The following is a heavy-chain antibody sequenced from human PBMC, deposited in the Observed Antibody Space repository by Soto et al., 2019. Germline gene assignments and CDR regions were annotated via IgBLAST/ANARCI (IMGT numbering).Heavy chain of an antibody. CDR3: ARRLGRGHSYGTETVFDY. D-gene: IGHD5-18*01. CDR1: GYSFTSYW. J-gene: IGHJ4*02. CDR2: IYPGDSDT. V-gene: IGHV5-51*01. Sequence: GESLKISCKGSGYSFTSYWIGWVRQMPGKGLEWMGIIYPGDSDTRYSPSFQGQVTISADKSISTAYLQWSSLKASDTAMYYCARRLGRGHSYGTETVFDYWAQGTLVTVSS.